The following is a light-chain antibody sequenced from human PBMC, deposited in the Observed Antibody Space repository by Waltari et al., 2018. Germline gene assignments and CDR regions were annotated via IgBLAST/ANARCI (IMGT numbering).Light chain of an antibody. CDR3: VIYMGSGIWV. Sequence: QTVVTQEPSLSVSPGETVTLTCALSSGSLPSTSSPSWYQQSPGQAPRTLVYKTNIRSSGVPDRFSGSVLGNKAALTITGAQADDESDYYCVIYMGSGIWVFGGGTKLTVL. CDR2: KTN. V-gene: IGLV8-61*01. J-gene: IGLJ3*02. CDR1: SGSLPSTSS.